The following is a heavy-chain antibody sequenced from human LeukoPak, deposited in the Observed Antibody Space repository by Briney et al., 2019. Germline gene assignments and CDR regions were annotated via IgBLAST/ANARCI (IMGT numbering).Heavy chain of an antibody. CDR2: ISSSSSYI. Sequence: GGSLRLSCAASGFTFSSYTMNWVRQAPGKGLEWVSSISSSSSYIYYADSVKGRFTISRDNAKNSLYLQMNSLRAEDTAVYYCARDGDTVLTRGYYYYMDVWGKGTTVTVSS. J-gene: IGHJ6*03. CDR1: GFTFSSYT. CDR3: ARDGDTVLTRGYYYYMDV. D-gene: IGHD4-23*01. V-gene: IGHV3-21*01.